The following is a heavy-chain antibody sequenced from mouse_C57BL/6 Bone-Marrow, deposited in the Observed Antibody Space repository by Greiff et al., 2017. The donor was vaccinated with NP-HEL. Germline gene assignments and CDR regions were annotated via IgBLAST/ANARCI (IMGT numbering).Heavy chain of an antibody. CDR3: ASLGDYYEAFDY. V-gene: IGHV1-9*01. D-gene: IGHD1-1*01. J-gene: IGHJ2*01. CDR1: GYTFTGYW. CDR2: ILPGSGCT. Sequence: VKLMESGAELMKPGASVKLSCKATGYTFTGYWIEWVKQRPGHGLEWIGEILPGSGCTNYNEQLQGKATFTADTSSNTAYMQLSSLTTEDSAIYYCASLGDYYEAFDYWGQGTTLTVSS.